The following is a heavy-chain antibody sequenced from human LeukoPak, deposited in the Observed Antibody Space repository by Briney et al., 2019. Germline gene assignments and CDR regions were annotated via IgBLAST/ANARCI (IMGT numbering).Heavy chain of an antibody. V-gene: IGHV3-30*04. CDR3: AREMESIAARPYYFDY. CDR2: ISYDGSNK. CDR1: GFTFSSYA. D-gene: IGHD6-6*01. Sequence: GGSLRLSCAASGFTFSSYAMHWVRQAPGKGLEWVAVISYDGSNKYYADSVKGRFTISRDNSKNTLYLQMNSLRAEDTAVYYCAREMESIAARPYYFDYWGQGTLVTVSS. J-gene: IGHJ4*02.